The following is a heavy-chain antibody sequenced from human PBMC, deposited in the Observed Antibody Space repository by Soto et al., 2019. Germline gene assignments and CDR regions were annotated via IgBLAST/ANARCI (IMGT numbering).Heavy chain of an antibody. V-gene: IGHV4-30-2*01. CDR1: GGSISSGGYS. D-gene: IGHD3-22*01. CDR3: ASPYYYDSSGYSFDY. CDR2: IYHSGST. J-gene: IGHJ4*02. Sequence: SETLSLTCAVSGGSISSGGYSWSWIRQPPGKGLEWIGYIYHSGSTYYNPSLKSRVTISVDTSKNQFSLKLSSVTAADTAVYYCASPYYYDSSGYSFDYWGQGTLVTVSS.